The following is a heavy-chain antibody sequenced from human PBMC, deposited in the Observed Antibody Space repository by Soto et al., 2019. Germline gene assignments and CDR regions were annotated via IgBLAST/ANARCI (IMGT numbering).Heavy chain of an antibody. Sequence: VASVKVSCKASGFTFTSSAVQWVRQARGQRLEWIGWIVVGSGNTNYAQKFQERVTITRDMSTSTAYMELSSLRSEDTAVYYCARTRGVPAATVGYYYYYYGMDVWGQGTTVTVSS. CDR2: IVVGSGNT. V-gene: IGHV1-58*01. CDR3: ARTRGVPAATVGYYYYYYGMDV. CDR1: GFTFTSSA. D-gene: IGHD2-2*01. J-gene: IGHJ6*02.